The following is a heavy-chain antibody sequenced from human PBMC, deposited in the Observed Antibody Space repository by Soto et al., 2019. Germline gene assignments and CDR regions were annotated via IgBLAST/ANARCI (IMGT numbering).Heavy chain of an antibody. V-gene: IGHV3-21*01. J-gene: IGHJ4*02. D-gene: IGHD1-26*01. CDR3: SRSPEVGVSGAY. CDR2: ITVGSSHI. CDR1: GFPFSAYN. Sequence: LRLSCTGSGFPFSAYNINWVRQAPGKGLEWVSSITVGSSHIYQPNSMKGRFTISRDDAKNSVYLQIDSLRDEDTALYYCSRSPEVGVSGAYWGQGTLVTVYS.